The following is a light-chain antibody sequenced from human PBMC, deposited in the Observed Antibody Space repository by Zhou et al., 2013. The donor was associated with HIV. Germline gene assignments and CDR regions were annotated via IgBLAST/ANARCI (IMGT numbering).Light chain of an antibody. CDR2: KAS. J-gene: IGKJ1*01. Sequence: DIQMTQSPSTLSASVGDRVTITCRASQRINSWLAWYQQKPGKAPKLLIYKASSLESGVPSRFSGSGSGTEFTLTISSLQPDDFATYYCQQYNGYPWTFGQGTKVEIK. V-gene: IGKV1-5*03. CDR1: QRINSW. CDR3: QQYNGYPWT.